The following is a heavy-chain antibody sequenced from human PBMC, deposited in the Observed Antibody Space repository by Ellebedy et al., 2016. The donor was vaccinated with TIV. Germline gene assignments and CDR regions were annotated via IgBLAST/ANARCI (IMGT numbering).Heavy chain of an antibody. CDR3: AKDGGHRDSSWYGWFDP. Sequence: GGSLRLSCAASGFTFRNYAMNWVRQAPGKGLEWVSSVSSSNSYIYYADSVKGRFTISRDNAKNSLYLQMNSLRAEDTALYYCAKDGGHRDSSWYGWFDPWGQGTLVTVSS. D-gene: IGHD6-13*01. J-gene: IGHJ5*02. CDR2: VSSSNSYI. V-gene: IGHV3-21*04. CDR1: GFTFRNYA.